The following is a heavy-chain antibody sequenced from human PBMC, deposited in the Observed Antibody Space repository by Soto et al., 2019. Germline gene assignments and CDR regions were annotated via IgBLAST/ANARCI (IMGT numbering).Heavy chain of an antibody. Sequence: GGSLRLSCAASGFTVSSNYMSWVRQAPGKGLEWVSVIYSGGSTYYADSVKGRFTISRDNSKNTLYLQMNSLRAEDTAVYYCARDYLPNMTTVTNLNYYYYMDVWGKGTTVTVSS. J-gene: IGHJ6*03. CDR1: GFTVSSNY. D-gene: IGHD4-17*01. CDR3: ARDYLPNMTTVTNLNYYYYMDV. CDR2: IYSGGST. V-gene: IGHV3-66*01.